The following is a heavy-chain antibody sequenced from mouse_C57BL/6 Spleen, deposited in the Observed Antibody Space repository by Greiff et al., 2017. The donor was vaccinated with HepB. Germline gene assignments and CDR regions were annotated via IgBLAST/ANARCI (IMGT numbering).Heavy chain of an antibody. J-gene: IGHJ1*03. CDR2: IDPSDSET. CDR1: GYTFTSYW. Sequence: QVQLQQPGAELVRPGSSVKLSCKASGYTFTSYWMHWVKQRPIQGLEWIGNIDPSDSETHYNQKFKDKATLTVDKSSSTAYMQLSSLTSEDSAVYYCARNPITTVVARYFDVWGTGTTVTVSS. D-gene: IGHD1-1*01. V-gene: IGHV1-52*01. CDR3: ARNPITTVVARYFDV.